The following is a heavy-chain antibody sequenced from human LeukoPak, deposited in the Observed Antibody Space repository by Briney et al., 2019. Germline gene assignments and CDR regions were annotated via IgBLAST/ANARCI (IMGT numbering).Heavy chain of an antibody. CDR1: GGSISSYY. Sequence: SETLSLTCTVPGGSISSYYWSRIRQPPGKGLEWIGCTYYSGSTNYNPSLKSRVTISVDTSKNQFSLKLSSVTAADTAVYYCARGDDYCSGGSCRHFDYWGQGTLVTVSS. CDR3: ARGDDYCSGGSCRHFDY. V-gene: IGHV4-59*01. D-gene: IGHD2-15*01. CDR2: TYYSGST. J-gene: IGHJ4*02.